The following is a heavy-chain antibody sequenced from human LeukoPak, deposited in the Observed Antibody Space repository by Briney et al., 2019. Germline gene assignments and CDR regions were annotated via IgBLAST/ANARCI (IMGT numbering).Heavy chain of an antibody. V-gene: IGHV4-39*01. J-gene: IGHJ4*02. CDR3: AMGRTIFGVVYTERGGY. D-gene: IGHD3-3*01. Sequence: SETLSLTCTVSGGSISSSSYYWGWIRQPPGKGLEWIGSVYYSGSTYYNPSLKSRVTISVDTSKNQFSLKLSSVTAADTAVYYCAMGRTIFGVVYTERGGYWGQGTLVTVSS. CDR1: GGSISSSSYY. CDR2: VYYSGST.